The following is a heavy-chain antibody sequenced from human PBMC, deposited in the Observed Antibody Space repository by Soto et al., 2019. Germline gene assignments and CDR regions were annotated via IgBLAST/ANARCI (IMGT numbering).Heavy chain of an antibody. CDR1: GFTFNRYA. Sequence: RLSCTASGFTFNRYAMGWVRQAPGKGLQWVAGISASGGSTYYGPSVKGRFTISRDSSKNTLHLQIDSLRGEDTAIYYCAKATTYSYDTDAFDFWGHGTMVTVSS. CDR2: ISASGGST. V-gene: IGHV3-23*01. D-gene: IGHD3-22*01. J-gene: IGHJ3*01. CDR3: AKATTYSYDTDAFDF.